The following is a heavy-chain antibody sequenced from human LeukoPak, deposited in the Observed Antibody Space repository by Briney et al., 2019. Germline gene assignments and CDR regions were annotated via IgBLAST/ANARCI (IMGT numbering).Heavy chain of an antibody. J-gene: IGHJ1*01. CDR3: ESTPTGYISGWYGF. CDR1: RESFSGYY. CDR2: INHSGST. Sequence: PETLSLTCAVYRESFSGYYGSWIRQPPGKGLEWIGEINHSGSTNHNPSVKSLVTISVDTTKIQFSPKLSSVTDAHTAVYYCESTPTGYISGWYGFWGQGTLVTVSS. D-gene: IGHD6-19*01. V-gene: IGHV4-34*01.